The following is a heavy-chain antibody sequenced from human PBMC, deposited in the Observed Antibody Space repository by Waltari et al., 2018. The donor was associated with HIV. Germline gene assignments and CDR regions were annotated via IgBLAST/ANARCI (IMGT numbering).Heavy chain of an antibody. CDR3: ARRQQLTD. V-gene: IGHV3-7*01. D-gene: IGHD6-13*01. CDR1: GFTFSSSW. Sequence: EVRLVESGGGLVQPGGSLRLSCAASGFTFSSSWMTWVRQAPGKGLEWVANIKEDGSEIHDVDSVKGRFTISRDNANNSLYLQMNSLRAEDTAVYYCARRQQLTDWGQGTLVTVSS. CDR2: IKEDGSEI. J-gene: IGHJ4*02.